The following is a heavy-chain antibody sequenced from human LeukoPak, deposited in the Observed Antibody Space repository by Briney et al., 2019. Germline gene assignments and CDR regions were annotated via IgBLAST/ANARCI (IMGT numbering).Heavy chain of an antibody. Sequence: SETLSLTCTVSGGSISSGDYYWSWIRQPPGKGLEWIGYIYYSGSTYYNPSLKSRVTISVDTSKNQFSLKLSSVTAADTAVYYCAREGLPDSGSYYNSDYWGQGTLVTVSS. CDR3: AREGLPDSGSYYNSDY. J-gene: IGHJ4*02. D-gene: IGHD3-10*01. CDR1: GGSISSGDYY. CDR2: IYYSGST. V-gene: IGHV4-30-4*01.